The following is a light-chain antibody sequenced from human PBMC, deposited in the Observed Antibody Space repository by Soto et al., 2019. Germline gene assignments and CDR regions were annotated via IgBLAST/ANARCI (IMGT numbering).Light chain of an antibody. CDR2: GVS. J-gene: IGKJ1*01. V-gene: IGKV3-15*01. CDR3: QQYNNWPPWT. Sequence: EIVMTQSPATLSVSPGERANLSCRASQSVSSNLAWYQQRPGQAPRLLIFGVSTRATGIPARFSGSGSGTDFALTISSLQSEDFAVYYCQQYNNWPPWTFGQGTKVEIK. CDR1: QSVSSN.